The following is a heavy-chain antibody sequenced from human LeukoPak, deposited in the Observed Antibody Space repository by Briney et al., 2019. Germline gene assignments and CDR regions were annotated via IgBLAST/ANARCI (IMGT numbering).Heavy chain of an antibody. V-gene: IGHV4-59*01. D-gene: IGHD2-15*01. CDR2: ISYSGST. J-gene: IGHJ3*02. CDR3: ARDHRYCSGSSCYSDAFDI. Sequence: SETLSLTCTVSGGSISSYYWTWIRQPPGKGLEWIGYISYSGSTNYNPSLKSRVTIPVDTSKNQFSLKLSSVTAADTAVYYCARDHRYCSGSSCYSDAFDIWGQGTVVTVSS. CDR1: GGSISSYY.